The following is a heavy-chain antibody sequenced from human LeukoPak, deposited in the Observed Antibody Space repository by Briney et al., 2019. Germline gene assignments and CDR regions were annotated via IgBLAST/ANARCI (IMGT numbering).Heavy chain of an antibody. V-gene: IGHV4-59*01. Sequence: SESLSLTCTVSGVSISSYYWSWIRQPPGKGLEWIGDIYYSGSTNYNPSLKSRFTISIDTSKNTFSLKLSSLTAADTAVYYCARSPGLYYDFWSGYPKYFEYWGQGTLVTLSS. CDR2: IYYSGST. J-gene: IGHJ4*02. CDR1: GVSISSYY. CDR3: ARSPGLYYDFWSGYPKYFEY. D-gene: IGHD3-3*01.